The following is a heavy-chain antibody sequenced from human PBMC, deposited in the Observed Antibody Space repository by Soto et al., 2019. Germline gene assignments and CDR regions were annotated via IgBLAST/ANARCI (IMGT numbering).Heavy chain of an antibody. V-gene: IGHV3-30*18. CDR2: ISYDGSNK. Sequence: GGSLRLSCAASGFTFSSYGMHWVRQAPGKGLEWVAVISYDGSNKYYADSVKGRFTISRDNSKNTLYLQMNSLRAEDTAVYYCAKDWGPNVDIVATLDYWGQGTLVTVSS. CDR1: GFTFSSYG. J-gene: IGHJ4*02. CDR3: AKDWGPNVDIVATLDY. D-gene: IGHD5-12*01.